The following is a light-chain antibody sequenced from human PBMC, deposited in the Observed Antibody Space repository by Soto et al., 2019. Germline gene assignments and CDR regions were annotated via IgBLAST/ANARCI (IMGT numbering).Light chain of an antibody. CDR1: SSDVGGYKF. CDR2: DVN. J-gene: IGLJ1*01. V-gene: IGLV2-14*03. Sequence: QSALTQPASVSGSPGQSITISCSGTSSDVGGYKFVSWYQQYPGKAPKLMIYDVNNRPSGVSHRFSGSKSGNTASLTISGLPAEDEAEYYCISYTSSSCYVFGTGTKVTVL. CDR3: ISYTSSSCYV.